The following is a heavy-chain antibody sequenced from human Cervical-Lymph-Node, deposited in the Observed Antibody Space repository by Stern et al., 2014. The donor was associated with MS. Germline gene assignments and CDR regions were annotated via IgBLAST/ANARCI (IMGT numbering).Heavy chain of an antibody. D-gene: IGHD3-10*01. J-gene: IGHJ6*02. V-gene: IGHV1-69*01. CDR2: IIPIFYTA. CDR3: ARDGSGTYYYYYGLDV. Sequence: VQLVESGAEVKRPGSSVKVSCKASGVSLTSSAFSWVRQAPGQGLEWMGGIIPIFYTANYAQKFQGRVTITADESTSIVYMELSSLRFDDTAVYYCARDGSGTYYYYYGLDVWGQGTTVTVSS. CDR1: GVSLTSSA.